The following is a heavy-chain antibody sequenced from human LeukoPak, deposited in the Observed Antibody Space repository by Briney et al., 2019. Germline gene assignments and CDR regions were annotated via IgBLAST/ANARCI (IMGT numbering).Heavy chain of an antibody. CDR3: ARGDSGWYLGLGFDY. D-gene: IGHD6-19*01. CDR1: GGSISSSSYY. J-gene: IGHJ4*02. Sequence: SETLSLTCTVSGGSISSSSYYWGWIRQPPGKGLEWIGSIYYSGSTYYNPSLKSRVTISVDTSKNQVSLKLRSVTAADTAVYYCARGDSGWYLGLGFDYWGQGTLVTVSS. CDR2: IYYSGST. V-gene: IGHV4-39*07.